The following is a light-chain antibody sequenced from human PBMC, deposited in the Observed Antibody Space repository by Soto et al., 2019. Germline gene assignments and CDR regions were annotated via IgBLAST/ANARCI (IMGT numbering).Light chain of an antibody. CDR2: KAS. CDR3: QQYKSYWT. CDR1: QSISSW. V-gene: IGKV1-5*03. J-gene: IGKJ1*01. Sequence: DIHMTQSPSTLSAIVGDRVTITCRASQSISSWLAWYQQKPGKAPKLLIFKASTLESGVPSRFSGSGSGTEFALTISSLQPDDFATYYCQQYKSYWTFGQGTKV.